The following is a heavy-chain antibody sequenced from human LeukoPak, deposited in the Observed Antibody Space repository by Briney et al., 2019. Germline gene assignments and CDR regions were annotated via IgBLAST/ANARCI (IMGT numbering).Heavy chain of an antibody. D-gene: IGHD2-8*01. V-gene: IGHV1-46*01. CDR3: ARRGDPRLMVYANSYGMDV. J-gene: IGHJ6*02. Sequence: ASVKVSCKASGYTLTSYYMHWVRQAPGQGLEWMGIINPSGGSTSYAQKFQGRVTMTRDTSTSTVYMELSSLRSEDTAVYYCARRGDPRLMVYANSYGMDVWGQGTTVTVSS. CDR2: INPSGGST. CDR1: GYTLTSYY.